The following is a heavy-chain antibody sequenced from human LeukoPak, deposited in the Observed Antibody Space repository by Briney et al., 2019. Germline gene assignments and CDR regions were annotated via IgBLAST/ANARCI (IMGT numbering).Heavy chain of an antibody. CDR2: IWFDGSYK. D-gene: IGHD6-13*01. CDR3: ARDLGITADGNYFDY. V-gene: IGHV3-33*01. Sequence: PGGPLRLSCAASGFRFSDHGMHWVRQAPGKGLEWVAVIWFDGSYKYYADSVEGRFTVSRDNSKYTVSLQMNSLSVEDTAVYYCARDLGITADGNYFDYWGQGTLVTVSS. CDR1: GFRFSDHG. J-gene: IGHJ4*02.